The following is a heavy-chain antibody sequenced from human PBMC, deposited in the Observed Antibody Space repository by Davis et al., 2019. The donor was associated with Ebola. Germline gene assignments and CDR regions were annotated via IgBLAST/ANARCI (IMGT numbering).Heavy chain of an antibody. CDR3: AKWVSDALDT. D-gene: IGHD5-18*01. V-gene: IGHV3-23*01. CDR2: IHRDGDHK. Sequence: GESLKISCAASGFSFSTFWMHWVRPAPGKGLEWVSGIHRDGDHKYYAGSVRGRFTVSRDNSRNTMYLDIRDLRVEDTAVYHCAKWVSDALDTWGQGNLVTVSS. J-gene: IGHJ4*02. CDR1: GFSFSTFW.